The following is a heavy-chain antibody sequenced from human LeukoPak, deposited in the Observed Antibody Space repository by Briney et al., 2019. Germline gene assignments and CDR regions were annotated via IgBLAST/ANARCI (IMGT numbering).Heavy chain of an antibody. CDR3: ARDPPGFLYYFEY. V-gene: IGHV1-2*02. J-gene: IGHJ4*02. CDR1: GYTFISYY. CDR2: INPNSGGT. Sequence: GASVKVSCKASGYTFISYYIHWVRQAPGQGLEWMGWINPNSGGTNYAQKFQGRVTMTRDTSISTAYMELSSLRSDDTAVYYCARDPPGFLYYFEYWGQGTLVTVSS.